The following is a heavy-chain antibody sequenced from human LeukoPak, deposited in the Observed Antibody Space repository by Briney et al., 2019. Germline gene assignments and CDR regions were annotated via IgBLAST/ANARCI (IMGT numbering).Heavy chain of an antibody. D-gene: IGHD3-16*02. Sequence: SETLSLTCTVSGGSISSYYWSWIRQPAGKGLERIGRIYTSGSTNYNPSLKSRVTMSVDTSKNQFSLKLSSVTAADTAVYYCARVFRDYVWGSYRYGYFDYWGQGTLVTVSS. J-gene: IGHJ4*02. CDR1: GGSISSYY. CDR2: IYTSGST. CDR3: ARVFRDYVWGSYRYGYFDY. V-gene: IGHV4-4*07.